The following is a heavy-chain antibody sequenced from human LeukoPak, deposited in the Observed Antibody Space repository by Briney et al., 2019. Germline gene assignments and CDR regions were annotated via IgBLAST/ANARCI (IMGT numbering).Heavy chain of an antibody. J-gene: IGHJ4*02. CDR3: ATVAADPSFDY. CDR1: GGSISXXXXX. V-gene: IGHV4-31*02. Sequence: SGGSISXXXXXXXXXXQXPXXXXEWIGYIYYSGSTYYNPSLKSRVTISVDTSKNQFSLKLSSVTAADTAVYYCATVAADPSFDYWGQGTLVTVSS. D-gene: IGHD2-15*01. CDR2: IYYSGST.